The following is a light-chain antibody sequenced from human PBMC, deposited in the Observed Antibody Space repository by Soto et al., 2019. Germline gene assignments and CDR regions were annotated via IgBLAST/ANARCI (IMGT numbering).Light chain of an antibody. CDR3: QQYFSYPLT. J-gene: IGKJ4*01. CDR2: TAS. V-gene: IGKV1-8*01. Sequence: AIRMTQSPSSFSASPGDRVTLTCRASQGICSHLHWYQVKPSKAPRILIYTASYLESGVPSRFSGSGSGTDFTLTISDLQSEDFAVYYCQQYFSYPLTFGGGTKVEIK. CDR1: QGICSH.